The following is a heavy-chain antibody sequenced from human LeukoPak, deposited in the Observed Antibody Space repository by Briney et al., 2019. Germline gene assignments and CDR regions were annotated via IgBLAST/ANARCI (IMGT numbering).Heavy chain of an antibody. J-gene: IGHJ4*02. CDR2: IYTSGST. CDR1: GGSRSSFY. D-gene: IGHD6-13*01. V-gene: IGHV4-4*07. Sequence: SETLSRTCTVSGGSRSSFYWSWIRQIDGKGMEWIGRIYTSGSTNYNPSLKSRVTMSVDTSKNPFSLKLSSVTAADTAVYYCAREGGIAAAGTNYFDYWGQGTLVTVSS. CDR3: AREGGIAAAGTNYFDY.